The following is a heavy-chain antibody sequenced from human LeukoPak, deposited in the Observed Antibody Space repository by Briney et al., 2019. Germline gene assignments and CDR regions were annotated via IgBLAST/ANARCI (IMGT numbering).Heavy chain of an antibody. CDR2: IKQDGSEK. V-gene: IGHV3-7*01. CDR3: AREGRYDILTGFKDY. CDR1: GFTFSSYW. D-gene: IGHD3-9*01. J-gene: IGHJ4*02. Sequence: GGSLRLSCAASGFTFSSYWMSWVRQAPGKGLEWVANIKQDGSEKYYVDSVKGRFTIFRDNAKNSLYLQMNSLRAEDTAVYYCAREGRYDILTGFKDYWGQGTLVTVSS.